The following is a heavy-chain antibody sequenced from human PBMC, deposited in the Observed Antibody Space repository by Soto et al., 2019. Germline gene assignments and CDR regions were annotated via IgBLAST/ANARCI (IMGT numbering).Heavy chain of an antibody. CDR3: ASLSGYAGYYGMDV. V-gene: IGHV1-69*13. CDR2: IIPIFGTA. CDR1: GGTFSSYA. Sequence: SVKVSCKASGGTFSSYAISWVRQAPGQGLEWMGGIIPIFGTANYAQKFQGRVTITAGESTSTAYMELSSLRSEDTAVYYCASLSGYAGYYGMDVWGQGTTVTVSS. J-gene: IGHJ6*02. D-gene: IGHD5-12*01.